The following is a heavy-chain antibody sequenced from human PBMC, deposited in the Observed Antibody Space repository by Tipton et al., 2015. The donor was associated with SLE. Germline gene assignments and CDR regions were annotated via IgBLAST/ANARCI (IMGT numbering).Heavy chain of an antibody. CDR1: GGSTTGYDEF. Sequence: GLVKPSETLSLSCSVSGGSTTGYDEFWAWIRQSPGKGPEWIGTIYYSGSTYYYPSLKSRITISVDTSKNQFSLKLSSVTAADTAVYYCARFPTYYFDLWGQGTLVTVSS. J-gene: IGHJ4*02. CDR3: ARFPTYYFDL. CDR2: IYYSGST. V-gene: IGHV4-31*02.